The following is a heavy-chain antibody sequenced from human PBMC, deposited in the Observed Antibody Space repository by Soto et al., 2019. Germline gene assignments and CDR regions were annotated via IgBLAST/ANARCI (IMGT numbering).Heavy chain of an antibody. V-gene: IGHV4-59*08. CDR3: ASSEYSDYVDY. J-gene: IGHJ4*02. CDR2: IYYSGTT. CDR1: GGSISSYY. Sequence: ASETLSLTCSVSGGSISSYYWSWIRQPPGKGLEWIGYIYYSGTTNYNPSLKSRVTISVDTSKNQFSLKVRSVTAADTAVYYCASSEYSDYVDYWAQGTLVPVSS. D-gene: IGHD5-12*01.